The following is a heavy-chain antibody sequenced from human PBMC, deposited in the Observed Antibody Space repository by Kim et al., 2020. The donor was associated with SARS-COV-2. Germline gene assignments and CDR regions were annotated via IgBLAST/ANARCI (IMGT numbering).Heavy chain of an antibody. V-gene: IGHV3-33*05. CDR2: ISYDGSNK. Sequence: GGSLRLSCAASGFTFSSYGMHWVRQAPGKGLEWVAVISYDGSNKYYADSVKGRFTISSDNSKNTLYLQMNSLRADDTAVCYCAREKTVSPDYWGQGTLVTVSS. CDR3: AREKTVSPDY. J-gene: IGHJ4*02. D-gene: IGHD4-17*01. CDR1: GFTFSSYG.